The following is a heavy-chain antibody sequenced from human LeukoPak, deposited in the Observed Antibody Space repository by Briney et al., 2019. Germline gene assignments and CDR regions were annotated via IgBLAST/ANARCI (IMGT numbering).Heavy chain of an antibody. CDR3: ARDLANHVTSECFDD. CDR1: GFTFSSYW. Sequence: GGSLRLSCAASGFTFSSYWMHWARQAPGKGLVWVSRINSDGSSTTYADSVKGRFTIARDNAKNTLYLQMNSLRPEDTAVYYGARDLANHVTSECFDDWGQGTMVTVSS. V-gene: IGHV3-74*03. J-gene: IGHJ4*01. D-gene: IGHD4/OR15-4a*01. CDR2: INSDGSST.